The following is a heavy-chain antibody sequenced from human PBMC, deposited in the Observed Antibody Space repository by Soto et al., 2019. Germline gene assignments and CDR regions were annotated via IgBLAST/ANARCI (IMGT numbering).Heavy chain of an antibody. J-gene: IGHJ4*02. D-gene: IGHD2-2*02. V-gene: IGHV3-7*01. Sequence: EVQLVESGGGLVQPGGSLRLSCAASTFTFSNHWMSWVGQAPGKGLEWVANINQGGSAKYYLDSVKGRFTISRDNAKNSLDLQMNSLRAEDTAVYYCARIYCSTTSCYIDYWGQGTLVTVSS. CDR2: INQGGSAK. CDR3: ARIYCSTTSCYIDY. CDR1: TFTFSNHW.